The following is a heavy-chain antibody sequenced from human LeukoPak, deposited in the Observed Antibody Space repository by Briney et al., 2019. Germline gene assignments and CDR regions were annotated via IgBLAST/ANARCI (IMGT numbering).Heavy chain of an antibody. V-gene: IGHV1-3*04. Sequence: ASVKVSCKASGYTFTYHAIHWVRQAPGQRLEWMGWINTGNGNTKYSQKFQGRVTITRDTSASTAYMELSSLRSEDTAVYYCARVKSAYCSSTSCYTIDYWGQGTLVTVSS. CDR3: ARVKSAYCSSTSCYTIDY. CDR1: GYTFTYHA. J-gene: IGHJ4*02. CDR2: INTGNGNT. D-gene: IGHD2-2*02.